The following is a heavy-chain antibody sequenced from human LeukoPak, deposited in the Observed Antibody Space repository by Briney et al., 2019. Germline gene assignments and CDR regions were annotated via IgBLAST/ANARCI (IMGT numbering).Heavy chain of an antibody. CDR1: GGTFSSYA. V-gene: IGHV1-69*13. CDR2: IIPIFGTA. J-gene: IGHJ5*02. CDR3: ARDNCSGGSCYSWFDP. D-gene: IGHD2-15*01. Sequence: SVKVSCKASGGTFSSYAISWVRQALGQGLEWMGGIIPIFGTANYAQKFQGRVTITADESTSTAYMELSSLRSEDTAVYYCARDNCSGGSCYSWFDPWGQGTLVTVSS.